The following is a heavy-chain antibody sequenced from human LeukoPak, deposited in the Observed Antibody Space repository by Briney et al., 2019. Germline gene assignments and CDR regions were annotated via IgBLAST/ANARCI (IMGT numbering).Heavy chain of an antibody. Sequence: SQTLSLTCTVSGGSIGSGGYYWSWIRQHPGKGPEWIGYIYYSGSTNYNPSLKSRVTISVDTSKKQFSLKLSSVTAADTAVYYCVTYYFDSSGPEKNYWGQGTLVTVSS. V-gene: IGHV4-31*09. CDR1: GGSIGSGGYY. CDR2: IYYSGST. D-gene: IGHD3-22*01. J-gene: IGHJ4*02. CDR3: VTYYFDSSGPEKNY.